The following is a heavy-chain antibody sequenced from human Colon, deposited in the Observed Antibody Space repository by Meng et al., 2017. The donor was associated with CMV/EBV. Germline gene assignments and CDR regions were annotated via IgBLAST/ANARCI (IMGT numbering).Heavy chain of an antibody. CDR1: GGSITSSGYY. CDR2: LHYTGSL. D-gene: IGHD1-26*01. CDR3: ARRSDTWHAFDI. J-gene: IGHJ3*02. V-gene: IGHV4-39*01. Sequence: VSGGSITSSGYYWGWVRQPPGMGPQWIASLHYTGSLAYNPSFQSRATIAADTSNNQFSLKLTSVTAADTAVYYCARRSDTWHAFDIWGQGTMVTVSS.